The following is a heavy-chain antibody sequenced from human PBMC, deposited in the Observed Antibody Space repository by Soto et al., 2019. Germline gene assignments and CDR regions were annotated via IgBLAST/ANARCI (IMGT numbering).Heavy chain of an antibody. V-gene: IGHV1-18*01. J-gene: IGHJ4*02. D-gene: IGHD3-22*01. Sequence: QVHLVQSGAEVKKPGASVKVSCKASGYTFISYGISWVRQAPGQGLEWMGWIGAYNGNTNYAQKLQGRVTMTTDTSTSTAYMELRSLRSDDTAVYYCARGYYYYDSSGYYCLDYWGQGTLVTVSS. CDR1: GYTFISYG. CDR3: ARGYYYYDSSGYYCLDY. CDR2: IGAYNGNT.